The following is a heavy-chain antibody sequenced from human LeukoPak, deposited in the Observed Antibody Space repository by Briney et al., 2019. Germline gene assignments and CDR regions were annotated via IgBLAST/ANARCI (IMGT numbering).Heavy chain of an antibody. V-gene: IGHV1-46*01. D-gene: IGHD3-22*01. J-gene: IGHJ6*03. CDR2: INPSGGST. CDR3: ARPGRDYYDSSGYYTNYYYMDV. Sequence: GASVKVSCKASGYTFTSYYMHWVRQAPGQGLEWMGIINPSGGSTSYAQKFQGRVTMTRDMSTSTVYMELSSLRSEDTAVYYCARPGRDYYDSSGYYTNYYYMDVWGKGTTVTVSS. CDR1: GYTFTSYY.